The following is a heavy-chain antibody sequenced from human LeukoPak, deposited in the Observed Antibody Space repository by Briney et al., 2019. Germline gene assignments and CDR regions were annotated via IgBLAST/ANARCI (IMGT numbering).Heavy chain of an antibody. J-gene: IGHJ4*02. D-gene: IGHD2-15*01. CDR1: GFSLSTSGVG. V-gene: IGHV2-5*02. Sequence: SGPTLVKPTQTLTLTCTFSGFSLSTSGVGVGWIRQPPGEALEWLALIYWDDDKRYSPSLKSRLTITKDTSKNQVVLTMTNMDPVDTATYYCARCSGGSCYFDYWGQGTLVTVSS. CDR2: IYWDDDK. CDR3: ARCSGGSCYFDY.